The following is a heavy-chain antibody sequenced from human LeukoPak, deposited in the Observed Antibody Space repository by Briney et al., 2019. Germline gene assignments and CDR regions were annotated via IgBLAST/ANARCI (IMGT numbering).Heavy chain of an antibody. CDR2: INHSGST. CDR1: GGSFSGYY. V-gene: IGHV4-34*01. J-gene: IGHJ5*02. CDR3: AREEYYYDSSGSTNWFDP. D-gene: IGHD3-22*01. Sequence: SETLSLTCAVYGGSFSGYYWSWIRQPPGKGLEWIGEINHSGSTNYNPSLKSRVTISVDTSKNQFSLRLSSVTAADTAVYYCAREEYYYDSSGSTNWFDPWGQGTLVTVSS.